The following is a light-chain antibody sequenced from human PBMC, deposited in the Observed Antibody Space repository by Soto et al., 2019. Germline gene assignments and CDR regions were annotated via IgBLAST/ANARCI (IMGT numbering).Light chain of an antibody. Sequence: EIVLTQSPATLSVSPGERATLSCRASQGVSSNLAWYQQKPGQGPRLLIYGASTRATGIPARFSGSGSVTEFTLNISSLQPEDFALYYCQQYNNWPPRGTFGQGTKVEFK. V-gene: IGKV3-15*01. CDR1: QGVSSN. CDR2: GAS. CDR3: QQYNNWPPRGT. J-gene: IGKJ1*01.